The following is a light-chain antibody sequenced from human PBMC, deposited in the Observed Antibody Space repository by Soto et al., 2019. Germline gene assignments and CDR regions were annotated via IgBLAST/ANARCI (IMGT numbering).Light chain of an antibody. Sequence: QSVLTQPPSVSGAPGQRVTISCTGSSSNIGTGYDVHWYQQLPGTAPKLLIHGNTNRPSGVPDRFSGSKSGTSASLAITGLQAEDEADYYCQSYDGSLSAVVFGGGTKLTV. CDR1: SSNIGTGYD. J-gene: IGLJ2*01. V-gene: IGLV1-40*01. CDR3: QSYDGSLSAVV. CDR2: GNT.